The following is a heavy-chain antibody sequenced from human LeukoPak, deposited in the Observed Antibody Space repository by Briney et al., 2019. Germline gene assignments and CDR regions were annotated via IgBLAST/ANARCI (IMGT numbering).Heavy chain of an antibody. CDR2: ILYDGSQK. CDR3: VKDQAGG. Sequence: GGSLRLSCEASGFSFSDYGMHWVRQGPGKGLEWVAFILYDGSQKYYADSVRGRFTVSRDNSKNTVYLQMNSLRTEDTAVYYCVKDQAGGWGQGTLVTVSS. CDR1: GFSFSDYG. D-gene: IGHD6-19*01. J-gene: IGHJ4*02. V-gene: IGHV3-30*02.